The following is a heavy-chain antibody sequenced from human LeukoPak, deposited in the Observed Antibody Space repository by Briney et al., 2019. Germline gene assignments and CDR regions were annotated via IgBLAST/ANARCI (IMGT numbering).Heavy chain of an antibody. CDR1: GFTVSNKN. D-gene: IGHD3-9*01. CDR2: IYSGGST. Sequence: GGSLRLSCEASGFTVSNKNMNWVRQAPGKGLEWVSVIYSGGSTYYADSVKGRFTISRDNSKNTLYLQMNSLRAEDTAVYYCARLDGDDILTGYYIGDWGQGTLVTVSS. J-gene: IGHJ4*02. CDR3: ARLDGDDILTGYYIGD. V-gene: IGHV3-53*01.